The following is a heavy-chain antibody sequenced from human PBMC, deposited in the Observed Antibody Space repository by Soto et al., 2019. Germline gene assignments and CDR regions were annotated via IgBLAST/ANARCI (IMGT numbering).Heavy chain of an antibody. D-gene: IGHD3-3*01. CDR2: ISGSGGST. CDR3: VRSSVTIFGALISFDY. V-gene: IGHV3-23*01. J-gene: IGHJ4*02. Sequence: GGSLRLSCAASGFTFSSYAMSWVRQAPGKGLEWVSAISGSGGSTYYADSVKGRFTISRDNAKNSLYLQMNSLRAEDTAVYYCVRSSVTIFGALISFDYWGQGTLVTVSS. CDR1: GFTFSSYA.